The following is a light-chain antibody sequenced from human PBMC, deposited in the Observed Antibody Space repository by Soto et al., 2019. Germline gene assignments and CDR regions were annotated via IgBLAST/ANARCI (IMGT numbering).Light chain of an antibody. Sequence: DIQMTQSPSSLSASVGDRVTISCRASQSVSTYLNWYQQKPGKAPNLLIYAASSLQSGVPSRFSGSGSGTDITLAISSLQPEDFATYYCQQSYLDPWTFGRGTTVEIE. V-gene: IGKV1-39*01. J-gene: IGKJ1*01. CDR2: AAS. CDR1: QSVSTY. CDR3: QQSYLDPWT.